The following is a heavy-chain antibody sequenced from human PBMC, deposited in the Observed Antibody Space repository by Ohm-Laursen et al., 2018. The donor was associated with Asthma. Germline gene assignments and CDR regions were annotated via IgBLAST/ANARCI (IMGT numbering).Heavy chain of an antibody. Sequence: SLRLSCSASGFTFSSYAMHWVRQAPGKGLEWVAVISYDGSNKYYADSVKGRFTISRDNSKNTVYLQMNSLRAEDTAMYYCAGNWNLDYWGQGTLVTVSS. J-gene: IGHJ4*02. D-gene: IGHD1-1*01. CDR1: GFTFSSYA. CDR3: AGNWNLDY. V-gene: IGHV3-30-3*01. CDR2: ISYDGSNK.